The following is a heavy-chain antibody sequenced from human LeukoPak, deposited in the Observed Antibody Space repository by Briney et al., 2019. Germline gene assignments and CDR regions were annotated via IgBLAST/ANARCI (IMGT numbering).Heavy chain of an antibody. D-gene: IGHD3-10*01. CDR1: GGSISSGSYY. CDR3: ARSPQITMVRGVISGYFDY. CDR2: IYYSGST. Sequence: PSETLSLTCTVSGGSISSGSYYWSWIRQPPGQGLEWIGYIYYSGSTNYNPSLKSRVTISVDTSKNQFSLKLSSVTAADTAVYYCARSPQITMVRGVISGYFDYWGQGTLVTVSS. J-gene: IGHJ4*02. V-gene: IGHV4-61*01.